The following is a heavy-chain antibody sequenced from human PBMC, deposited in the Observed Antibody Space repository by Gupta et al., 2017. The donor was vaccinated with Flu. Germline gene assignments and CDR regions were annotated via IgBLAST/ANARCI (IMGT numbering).Heavy chain of an antibody. Sequence: VQLVESVGGLVKPGGCLRLSCAASGFTFSDFLMHWVREAHGKGLEVVDNINQDGSTKNYVDSLKGRFTVTRDNDKNLLYLKMDSLRAEDTAVYFCARNRGWEQFDYWGQGTLVTVSS. D-gene: IGHD5-24*01. CDR2: INQDGSTK. CDR1: GFTFSDFL. J-gene: IGHJ4*02. CDR3: ARNRGWEQFDY. V-gene: IGHV3-7*01.